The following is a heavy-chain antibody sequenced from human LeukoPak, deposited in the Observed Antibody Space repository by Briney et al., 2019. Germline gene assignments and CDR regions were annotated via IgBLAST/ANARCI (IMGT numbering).Heavy chain of an antibody. CDR2: IYYSGST. V-gene: IGHV4-59*01. Sequence: PSETLSLTCTVSGGSISSYYWSWIRQPPGKGLEWIGYIYYSGSTNHNPSLKSRVTISVDTSKNQFSLKLSSVTAADTAVYYCARDDRGTLDYWGQGTLVTVSS. CDR3: ARDDRGTLDY. J-gene: IGHJ4*02. CDR1: GGSISSYY.